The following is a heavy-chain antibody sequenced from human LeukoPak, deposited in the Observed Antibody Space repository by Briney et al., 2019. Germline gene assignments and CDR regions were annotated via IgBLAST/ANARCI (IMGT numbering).Heavy chain of an antibody. CDR3: ARSYSGSGTYFYFDY. V-gene: IGHV3-64*01. D-gene: IGHD3-10*01. J-gene: IGHJ4*02. Sequence: GGSLRLSCAASGFTFSNYAMHWVRQAPGKGLEYVSTISSNGGSTYYENSVKGRFTISRDNSKSTLWLQMGSLRPEDMAVSYCARSYSGSGTYFYFDYWGQGTLVTVSS. CDR2: ISSNGGST. CDR1: GFTFSNYA.